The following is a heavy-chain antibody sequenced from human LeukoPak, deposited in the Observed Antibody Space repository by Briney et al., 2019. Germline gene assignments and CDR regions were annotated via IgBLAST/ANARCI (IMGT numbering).Heavy chain of an antibody. V-gene: IGHV3-30-3*01. D-gene: IGHD2-2*02. CDR1: GFTFSSYA. Sequence: GGSLRLSCAASGFTFSSYAMHWVRQAPGKGLEGVAVISNDGSNKYYAESVKGRFTISRDNSKNTLYLQMNSLRTEDTAVYSCARGYCSSSTCYTLHYWGQGTLVTVSS. J-gene: IGHJ4*02. CDR3: ARGYCSSSTCYTLHY. CDR2: ISNDGSNK.